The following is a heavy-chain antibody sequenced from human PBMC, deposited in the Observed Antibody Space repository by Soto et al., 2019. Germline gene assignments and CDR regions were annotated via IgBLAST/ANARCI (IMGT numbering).Heavy chain of an antibody. Sequence: PGESLKISCKGSGYSFTSYWIGWVRQMPGKGLEWMGIIYPGDSDTRYSPSFQGQVTISADESTSTAYMELSSLRSEDTAVYYCARGVPAAMNSLGETFDYWGQGTLVTVSS. J-gene: IGHJ4*02. D-gene: IGHD2-2*01. CDR1: GYSFTSYW. V-gene: IGHV5-51*01. CDR2: IYPGDSDT. CDR3: ARGVPAAMNSLGETFDY.